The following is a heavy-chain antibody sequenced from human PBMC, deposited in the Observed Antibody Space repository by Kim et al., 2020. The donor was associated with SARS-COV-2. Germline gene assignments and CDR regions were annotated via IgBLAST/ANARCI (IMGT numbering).Heavy chain of an antibody. D-gene: IGHD1-1*01. Sequence: GGSLRLSCAASGFTFSDYAMHWVRQASGKGLEWVARIRSEGNGSATAYSATGRGRFTISRDHTRNTPYLQMNSLKSEDTAGYYCTRVPGTTLAFWDASGIWGEGTIVAVSS. J-gene: IGHJ3*02. V-gene: IGHV3-73*01. CDR3: TRVPGTTLAFWDASGI. CDR1: GFTFSDYA. CDR2: IRSEGNGSAT.